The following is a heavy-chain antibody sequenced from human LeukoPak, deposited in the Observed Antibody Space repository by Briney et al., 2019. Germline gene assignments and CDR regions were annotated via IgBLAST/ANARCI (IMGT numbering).Heavy chain of an antibody. V-gene: IGHV4-4*07. Sequence: PSETLSLTCTVSGGSISSYYWSWIRQPAGRGLEWIERIYTSGSTNYNPSLKSRVTMSVDTSKNQFSLKLSSVTAADTAVYYCARTLSSGGSCYPDYWGQGTLVTVSS. D-gene: IGHD2-15*01. CDR2: IYTSGST. CDR3: ARTLSSGGSCYPDY. J-gene: IGHJ4*02. CDR1: GGSISSYY.